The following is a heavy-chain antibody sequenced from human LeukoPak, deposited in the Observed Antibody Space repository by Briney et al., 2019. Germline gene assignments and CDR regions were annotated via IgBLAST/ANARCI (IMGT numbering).Heavy chain of an antibody. Sequence: GGSLRLSCTASGFTFGDYAMSWVRQAPGKGLEWVGSIRSKAYGGTTEYAASVKGRFTISRDDSKSIAYLQMNSLKTEDTAVYYCTSIAAAGLNWFDPWGQGTLVTVSS. CDR3: TSIAAAGLNWFDP. D-gene: IGHD6-13*01. CDR2: IRSKAYGGTT. J-gene: IGHJ5*02. CDR1: GFTFGDYA. V-gene: IGHV3-49*04.